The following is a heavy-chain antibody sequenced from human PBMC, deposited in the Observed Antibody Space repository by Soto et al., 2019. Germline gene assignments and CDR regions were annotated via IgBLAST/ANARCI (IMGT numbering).Heavy chain of an antibody. D-gene: IGHD4-17*01. CDR2: IIPIFGTA. CDR1: GGTFSSYA. J-gene: IGHJ5*02. Sequence: SVKVSCKASGGTFSSYAISWVRQAPGQGLEWMGGIIPIFGTANYAQKFQGRVTITADESTSTAYMELSSLRSEDTAVYYCAREGALIRWHTNWLDPWGQGTLVTVYS. V-gene: IGHV1-69*13. CDR3: AREGALIRWHTNWLDP.